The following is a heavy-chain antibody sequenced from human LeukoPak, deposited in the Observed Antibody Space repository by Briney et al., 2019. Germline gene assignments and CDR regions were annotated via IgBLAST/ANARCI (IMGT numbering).Heavy chain of an antibody. J-gene: IGHJ4*02. CDR3: AKSTWVREKNFDY. V-gene: IGHV3-23*01. CDR2: ISGSGGST. CDR1: GFTFSSYA. D-gene: IGHD3-10*01. Sequence: PGESLRLSCAASGFTFSSYAMSWVRQAPGKGLEWVSAISGSGGSTYYADSVKGRFTISRDNSKNTLYLQMNSLRAEDTAVYYCAKSTWVREKNFDYWGQGTLVTVSS.